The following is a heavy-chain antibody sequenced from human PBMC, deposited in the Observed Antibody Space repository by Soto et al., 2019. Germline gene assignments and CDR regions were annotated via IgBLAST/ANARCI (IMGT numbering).Heavy chain of an antibody. Sequence: EVPLLDSGGRLVQPGGSLRLSCAASGFTFSSYAMSWVRQAPGKGLEWVSSISESGDSTSYAESVRGRFTISRDDSKNTLYLQMNSLRAEDTAVYSCAKSRIQGWTKGLYDHWGQGTLVTVSS. CDR2: ISESGDST. D-gene: IGHD5-18*01. CDR3: AKSRIQGWTKGLYDH. V-gene: IGHV3-23*01. J-gene: IGHJ4*02. CDR1: GFTFSSYA.